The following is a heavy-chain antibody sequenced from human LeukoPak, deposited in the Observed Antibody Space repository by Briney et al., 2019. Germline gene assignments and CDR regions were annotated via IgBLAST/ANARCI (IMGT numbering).Heavy chain of an antibody. D-gene: IGHD5-24*01. J-gene: IGHJ3*02. CDR2: LYYSEST. Sequence: SETLSLTCTVSGDSISSYYCSWIRQPQRHGLKWNGYLYYSESTNYNPSLKSRVTISVDTSKNQFSLKLSSVTAADTAVYYCARHVVQMATMVAFDIWGQGTMVTVSS. CDR1: GDSISSYY. CDR3: ARHVVQMATMVAFDI. V-gene: IGHV4-59*08.